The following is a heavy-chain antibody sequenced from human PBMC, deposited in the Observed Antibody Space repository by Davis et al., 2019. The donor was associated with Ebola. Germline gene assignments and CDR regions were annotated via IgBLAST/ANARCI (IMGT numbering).Heavy chain of an antibody. J-gene: IGHJ6*02. CDR2: IFYSGSSSYSGST. D-gene: IGHD6-25*01. CDR3: ARDSSGSPYSGLDV. CDR1: GGSVSGGGYY. V-gene: IGHV4-61*08. Sequence: MPSETLSLTCTVSGGSVSGGGYYWSWIRQSPGKGLEWIGNIFYSGSSSYSGSTNYHSSLKSRIFISVDTSKNQFSLKLNSVTAADTAVYYCARDSSGSPYSGLDVWGQGTTVTVSS.